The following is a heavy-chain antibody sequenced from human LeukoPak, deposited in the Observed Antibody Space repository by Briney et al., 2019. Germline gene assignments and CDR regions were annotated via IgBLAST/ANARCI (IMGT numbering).Heavy chain of an antibody. CDR1: GYTFTGYY. CDR2: INPKTGGT. CDR3: ARATAENDH. V-gene: IGHV1-2*02. J-gene: IGHJ4*02. Sequence: ASVKLSCKTSGYTFTGYYMHWERQAPGQGLEWMGWINPKTGGTSYAQKFQGRVTMTRDTSISTINMELSRLTSDDTAVYYCARATAENDHWGQGTLVTVSS. D-gene: IGHD1-14*01.